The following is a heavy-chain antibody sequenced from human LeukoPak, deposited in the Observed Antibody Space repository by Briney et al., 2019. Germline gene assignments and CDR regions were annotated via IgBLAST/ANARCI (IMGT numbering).Heavy chain of an antibody. CDR3: AKGGSLIDY. Sequence: GGSLRLSCAASGFTFSSYVLSWVRQAPGKGLEWVSSISDSGDSTYYADSVKGRFTISRDNSQNTLHLEMNSLRAEDAAVYFCAKGGSLIDYWGQGTLVSVTS. CDR1: GFTFSSYV. J-gene: IGHJ4*02. V-gene: IGHV3-23*01. D-gene: IGHD1-1*01. CDR2: ISDSGDST.